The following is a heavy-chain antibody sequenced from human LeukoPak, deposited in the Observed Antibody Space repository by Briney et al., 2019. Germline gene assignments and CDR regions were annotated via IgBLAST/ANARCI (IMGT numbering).Heavy chain of an antibody. CDR2: IIPILGIA. V-gene: IGHV1-69*02. J-gene: IGHJ3*02. Sequence: SVKVSCKASGGTFSSYTISWVRQAPEQGLEWMGRIIPILGIANYAQKFQGRVTITADKSTSTAYMELSSLRSEDTAVYYCASGWLQSHDAFDIWGQGTMVTVSS. CDR3: ASGWLQSHDAFDI. CDR1: GGTFSSYT. D-gene: IGHD5-24*01.